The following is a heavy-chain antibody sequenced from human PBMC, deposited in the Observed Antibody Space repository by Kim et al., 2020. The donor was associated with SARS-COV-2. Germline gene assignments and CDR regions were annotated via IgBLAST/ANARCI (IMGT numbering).Heavy chain of an antibody. CDR2: IYYSGST. CDR3: ASVGNSRYCTNGVCYVDY. CDR1: GGSISSSSYY. D-gene: IGHD2-8*01. V-gene: IGHV4-39*07. Sequence: SETLSLTCTVSGGSISSSSYYWGWIRQPPGKGLEWIGSIYYSGSTYYNPSLKSRVTISVDTSKNQFSLKLSSVTAADTAVYYCASVGNSRYCTNGVCYVDYWGQGTLVTVSS. J-gene: IGHJ4*02.